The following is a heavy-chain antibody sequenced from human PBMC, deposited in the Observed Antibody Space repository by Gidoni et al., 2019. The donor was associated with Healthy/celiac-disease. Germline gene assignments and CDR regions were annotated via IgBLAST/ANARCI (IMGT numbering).Heavy chain of an antibody. D-gene: IGHD2-15*01. J-gene: IGHJ4*02. Sequence: EVQLVESGGGLVKPGGSLRLSCAASGFTSSSYSMNWVRQAPGTGMEWVSSISSSSSYIYYADAVKGRFTISRDNAKNSLYLQMNSLRAEDTAVYYCAREGCSGGSCYYYFDYWGQGTLVTVSS. V-gene: IGHV3-21*01. CDR3: AREGCSGGSCYYYFDY. CDR1: GFTSSSYS. CDR2: ISSSSSYI.